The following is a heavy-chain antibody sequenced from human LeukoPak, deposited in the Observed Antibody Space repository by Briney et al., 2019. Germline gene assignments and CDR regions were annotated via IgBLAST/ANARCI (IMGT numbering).Heavy chain of an antibody. CDR1: GYTFTSYG. CDR2: ISAYNGNT. J-gene: IGHJ4*02. V-gene: IGHV1-18*01. CDR3: ARDRETYYDILTGYYRSFGY. Sequence: GASVKVSCKASGYTFTSYGISWVRQAPGQGLEWMGWISAYNGNTNYAQKLQGRGTMTTDTSTSTAYMELRSLRSDDTAVYYCARDRETYYDILTGYYRSFGYWGQGTLVTVSS. D-gene: IGHD3-9*01.